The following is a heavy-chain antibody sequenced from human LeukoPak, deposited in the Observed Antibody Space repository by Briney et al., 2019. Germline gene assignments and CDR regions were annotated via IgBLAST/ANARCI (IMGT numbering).Heavy chain of an antibody. J-gene: IGHJ4*02. Sequence: SSETLSLTCSVSGGSIIRSTYYWGWIRQPPGKGLEWIGSSYYSGSTHYNPSLKSRVAISVDTSKNQFSLKLSSVTATDTAVYYGISGILGIYYVDYWGQGTLVTVS. CDR1: GGSIIRSTYY. CDR2: SYYSGST. D-gene: IGHD3-9*01. CDR3: ISGILGIYYVDY. V-gene: IGHV4-39*01.